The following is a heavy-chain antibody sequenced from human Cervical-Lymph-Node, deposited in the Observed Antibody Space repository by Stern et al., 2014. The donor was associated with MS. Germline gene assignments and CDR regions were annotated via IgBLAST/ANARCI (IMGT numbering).Heavy chain of an antibody. CDR1: GYSFTNYY. J-gene: IGHJ5*02. Sequence: QLVQSGAEVKKPGASVKVSCKASGYSFTNYYMHWVRQAPGQGLEWMGIINPSGGTASYAQKFQGRVTMTRDTSTSTVYMELSSLRSEDTAVYYCAGLTYNWFDPWGQGTLVTVSS. V-gene: IGHV1-46*01. CDR2: INPSGGTA. CDR3: AGLTYNWFDP. D-gene: IGHD3-9*01.